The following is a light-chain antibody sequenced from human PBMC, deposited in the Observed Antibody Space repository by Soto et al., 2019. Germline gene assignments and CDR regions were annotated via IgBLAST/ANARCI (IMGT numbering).Light chain of an antibody. CDR1: QTVSSW. V-gene: IGKV1-5*01. Sequence: DIQMTQSPSTLSASVGDRVTITCRASQTVSSWLAWYQQKPGKAPKLLIYDVSSLETGVPSRCSGSGSGTEFTLTISSLQPDDFATYYCHQYYSYSRTFGQGTKVEVK. J-gene: IGKJ1*01. CDR3: HQYYSYSRT. CDR2: DVS.